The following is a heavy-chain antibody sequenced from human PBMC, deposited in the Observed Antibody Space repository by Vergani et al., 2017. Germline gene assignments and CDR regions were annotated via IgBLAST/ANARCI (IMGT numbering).Heavy chain of an antibody. CDR2: MSSSSSHI. J-gene: IGHJ2*01. D-gene: IGHD6-13*01. CDR3: AKDLARGYSRWYFDL. CDR1: GFTFSNHN. Sequence: EVQLVESGGGLVKPGGSLRLSCAASGFTFSNHNMNWVRQAPGKGLEWVSSMSSSSSHIYYADSVKGRFTISRDNAKNSLDLQMNSLRAEDTAVDYCAKDLARGYSRWYFDLWGRGTLVTVSS. V-gene: IGHV3-21*06.